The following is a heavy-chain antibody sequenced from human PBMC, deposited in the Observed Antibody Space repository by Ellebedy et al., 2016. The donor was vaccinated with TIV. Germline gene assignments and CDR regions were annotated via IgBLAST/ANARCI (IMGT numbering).Heavy chain of an antibody. J-gene: IGHJ4*02. V-gene: IGHV4-59*01. CDR2: IYYSGST. D-gene: IGHD6-13*01. Sequence: PSETPSLTCTVSGGSISSDYWNWIRQPPGKGLEWIGYIYYSGSTNYNPSLRSRVTISVERSKNQFSLKLSSVTAADTAVYYCARGIAAAGIFDFWGQGTLVTVSS. CDR1: GGSISSDY. CDR3: ARGIAAAGIFDF.